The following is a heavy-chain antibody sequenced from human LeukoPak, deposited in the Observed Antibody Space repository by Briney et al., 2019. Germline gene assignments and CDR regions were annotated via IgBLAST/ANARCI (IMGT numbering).Heavy chain of an antibody. Sequence: SETLSLTCAVYGGSFSRYHWSWIRQPPGKGLEWIGYIYYSGSTNYNPSLKSRVTISVDTSKNQFSLKLSSVTAADTAVYYCAREMTDAFDIWGQGTMVTVSS. V-gene: IGHV4-59*01. J-gene: IGHJ3*02. CDR3: AREMTDAFDI. CDR1: GGSFSRYH. CDR2: IYYSGST.